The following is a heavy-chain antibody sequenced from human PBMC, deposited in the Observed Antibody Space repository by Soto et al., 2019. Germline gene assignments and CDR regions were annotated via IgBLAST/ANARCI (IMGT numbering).Heavy chain of an antibody. CDR1: GGSISSYY. D-gene: IGHD4-17*01. CDR2: IYNSGST. J-gene: IGHJ4*02. Sequence: SETLSLTCTVSGGSISSYYWSWIRQPPGKGLEWIGYIYNSGSTNYNPSLKSRVTISVDTSKNQFSLKLSSVAAADTAVYYCAYGDSRGPFDSWGQGTLVTVSS. CDR3: AYGDSRGPFDS. V-gene: IGHV4-59*01.